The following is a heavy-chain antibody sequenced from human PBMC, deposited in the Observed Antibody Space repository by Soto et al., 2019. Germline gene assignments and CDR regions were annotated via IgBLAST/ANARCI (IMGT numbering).Heavy chain of an antibody. V-gene: IGHV4-4*02. Sequence: QSQTLSLTCAVSSGSISSSNWWSWVRQPPGKGLEWIGEIYHSGSTNYNPSLKSRVTISVDKSKNQFSLKLSSVTAADTAVYYCARRYCSSTSCYAGQYNWFDPWGQGTLVTVSS. J-gene: IGHJ5*02. CDR3: ARRYCSSTSCYAGQYNWFDP. D-gene: IGHD2-2*01. CDR2: IYHSGST. CDR1: SGSISSSNW.